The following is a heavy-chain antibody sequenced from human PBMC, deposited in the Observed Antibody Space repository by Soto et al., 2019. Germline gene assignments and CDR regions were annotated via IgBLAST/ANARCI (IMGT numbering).Heavy chain of an antibody. J-gene: IGHJ2*01. Sequence: PSVKVSCKASGDTFSSYAISWVRQAPGQGLEWMGGIIPIFGTANYAQKFQGRVTITADESTSTAYMELSSLRSEDTAVYYCARAVVFDDFWSGYGYFYLCGSGNLVIVSS. CDR2: IIPIFGTA. V-gene: IGHV1-69*13. CDR3: ARAVVFDDFWSGYGYFYL. D-gene: IGHD3-3*01. CDR1: GDTFSSYA.